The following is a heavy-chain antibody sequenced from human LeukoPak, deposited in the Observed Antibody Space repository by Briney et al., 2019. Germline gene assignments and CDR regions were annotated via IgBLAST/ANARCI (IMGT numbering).Heavy chain of an antibody. Sequence: PSDTPSPACNVFGGSFTNYYWSWISHPARKGMEWIVQINHTGDTSYIPSLSSRVSLSVYRPKNHCSLKVTSVSAADTGVYYCARGPGTVGLSPWGQRGLGAVSS. CDR1: GGSFTNYY. D-gene: IGHD1/OR15-1a*01. CDR2: INHTGDT. CDR3: ARGPGTVGLSP. V-gene: IGHV4-34*01. J-gene: IGHJ5*02.